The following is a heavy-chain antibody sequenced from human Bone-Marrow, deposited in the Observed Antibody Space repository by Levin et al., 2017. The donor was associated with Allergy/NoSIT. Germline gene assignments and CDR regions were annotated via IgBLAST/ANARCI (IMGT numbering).Heavy chain of an antibody. Sequence: GGSLRLSCAASGFNFFNYGIHWVRQAPGKGLEWVATISYDGGHDYYAESVRGRFTISRDNSQKRVYLQMNSLRVEDTAVFYCAKGTGNYYDTTGHIGYWGQGTLVTVSS. J-gene: IGHJ4*02. CDR3: AKGTGNYYDTTGHIGY. CDR2: ISYDGGHD. D-gene: IGHD3-22*01. CDR1: GFNFFNYG. V-gene: IGHV3-30*18.